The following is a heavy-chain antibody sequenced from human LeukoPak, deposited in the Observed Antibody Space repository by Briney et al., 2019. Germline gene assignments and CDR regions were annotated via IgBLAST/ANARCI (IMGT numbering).Heavy chain of an antibody. D-gene: IGHD5-12*01. CDR3: AITSRGNSAYDSPFYY. V-gene: IGHV3-23*01. CDR1: GFTFSTYA. Sequence: GGSLRLSCAASGFTFSTYAMTWVRQTPGKGLEWVSAVRGSGSDTYHADSVKGRFTISRDNSKNTLYLQMHSLRAEDTAIYYCAITSRGNSAYDSPFYYWGQGTLVTVSS. CDR2: VRGSGSDT. J-gene: IGHJ4*02.